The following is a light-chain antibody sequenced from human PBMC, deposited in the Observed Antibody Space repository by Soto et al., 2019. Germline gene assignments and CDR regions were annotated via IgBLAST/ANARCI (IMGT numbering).Light chain of an antibody. CDR2: DAS. Sequence: EIVLTQSPGTLSVSPGEIATLFCSASQSVRSSLAWYQQKPGQAPRLFIYDASTRATGIPARFSGSGSGTEFTLTISSLQSEDFAVYYCQQYNSWPETFGQGTKVDI. CDR1: QSVRSS. CDR3: QQYNSWPET. J-gene: IGKJ1*01. V-gene: IGKV3-15*01.